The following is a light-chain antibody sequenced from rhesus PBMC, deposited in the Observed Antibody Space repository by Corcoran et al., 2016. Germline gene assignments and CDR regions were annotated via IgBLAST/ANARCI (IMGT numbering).Light chain of an antibody. J-gene: IGKJ1*01. CDR3: QQHNSYPRT. V-gene: IGKV1-33*02. CDR1: QGISSW. CDR2: AAS. Sequence: DIQMTQSPSSLSASVGDRVTITCQASQGISSWLAWYQQKPGKAHKLLIYAASSLQSGVPSRFRGSGAGTDFTLTISSLQPEDFATYYGQQHNSYPRTFGQGTKVEIK.